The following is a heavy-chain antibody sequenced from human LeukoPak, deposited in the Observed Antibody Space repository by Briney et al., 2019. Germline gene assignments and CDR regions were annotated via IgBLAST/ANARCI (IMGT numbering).Heavy chain of an antibody. CDR3: ARGRDYYGSGDNWFDP. CDR2: INSDGSST. V-gene: IGHV3-74*01. Sequence: GRSLRLSCAASGFTFSSYWMHWVRQAPAKGQVWVSRINSDGSSTSYADSVKGRFTISRDNAKNTLYLQMNSLRTEDTAVYYCARGRDYYGSGDNWFDPWGQGTLVTVSS. CDR1: GFTFSSYW. J-gene: IGHJ5*02. D-gene: IGHD3-10*01.